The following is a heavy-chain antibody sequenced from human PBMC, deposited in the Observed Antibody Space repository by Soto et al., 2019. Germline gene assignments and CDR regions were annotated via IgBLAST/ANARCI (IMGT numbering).Heavy chain of an antibody. CDR1: GFTFSSYS. J-gene: IGHJ4*02. CDR3: ARDGIPGLDWRPSSDF. D-gene: IGHD1-26*01. Sequence: EVQLVESGGGLVKPGGSLRLSCAASGFTFSSYSMNWVRQAPGKGLEWVSSISSSSSYIYYADSVKGRFTISRDNAKNSLYLQMNSLRAEDTAVYYCARDGIPGLDWRPSSDFWGQGTLVTVSS. V-gene: IGHV3-21*01. CDR2: ISSSSSYI.